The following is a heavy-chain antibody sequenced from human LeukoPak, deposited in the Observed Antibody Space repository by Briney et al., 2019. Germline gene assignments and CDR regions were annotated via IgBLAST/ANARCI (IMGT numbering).Heavy chain of an antibody. V-gene: IGHV3-53*01. D-gene: IGHD3-10*01. CDR2: IYIGGNT. CDR3: AREDGSGSYPGYYYGMDV. Sequence: GGSLRLSCAASEFTVSSNYMHWVRQAPGKGLEWGSLIYIGGNTFYAESVKGRFTISRDNSKTTPYLQMNRLRAEDTAVYYCAREDGSGSYPGYYYGMDVWGQGTTVPVS. J-gene: IGHJ6*02. CDR1: EFTVSSNY.